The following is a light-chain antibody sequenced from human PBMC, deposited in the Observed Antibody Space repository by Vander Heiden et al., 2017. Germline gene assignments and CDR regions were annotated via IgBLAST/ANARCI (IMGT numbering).Light chain of an antibody. CDR2: EVS. CDR1: SSDVGGYNY. CDR3: SSYTSSSTLDVV. V-gene: IGLV2-14*01. J-gene: IGLJ2*01. Sequence: QSALTQPASVSGSPGQSITISCTGTSSDVGGYNYVPWYQQHPGKAPKLMIHEVSNRPAGVSNRFSGSKSGNTASLTISGLQAEDEADYYCSSYTSSSTLDVVFGGGTKLTVL.